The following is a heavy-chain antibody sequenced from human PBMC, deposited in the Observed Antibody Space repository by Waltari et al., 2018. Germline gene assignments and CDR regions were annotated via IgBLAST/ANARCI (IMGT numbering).Heavy chain of an antibody. Sequence: QVQLVQSGAEVTKPGASVKVSCKASGYTFTGYYMHWVRQAHGQGLEWMGWINPNSGGTNYAQKFQGWVTMTRDTSISTAYMELSRLRSDDTAVYYCARDISLSGWYGSPTDYYYYGMDVWGQGTTVTVSS. CDR2: INPNSGGT. V-gene: IGHV1-2*04. CDR1: GYTFTGYY. D-gene: IGHD6-19*01. J-gene: IGHJ6*02. CDR3: ARDISLSGWYGSPTDYYYYGMDV.